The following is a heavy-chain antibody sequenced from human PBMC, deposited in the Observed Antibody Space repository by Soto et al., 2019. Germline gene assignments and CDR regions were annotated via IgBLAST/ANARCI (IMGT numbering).Heavy chain of an antibody. Sequence: PGGSLRLSCAASGFTFSNYWMSWVRQAPGKGLEWVANIKQDGSEKYYVDSVKGRFTISRDNAKNSLYLQMNSLRAEDTAVYYCAREGGLLWFGESIQLNYGMDVWGQGTSVTVSS. D-gene: IGHD3-10*01. J-gene: IGHJ6*02. CDR1: GFTFSNYW. CDR2: IKQDGSEK. CDR3: AREGGLLWFGESIQLNYGMDV. V-gene: IGHV3-7*03.